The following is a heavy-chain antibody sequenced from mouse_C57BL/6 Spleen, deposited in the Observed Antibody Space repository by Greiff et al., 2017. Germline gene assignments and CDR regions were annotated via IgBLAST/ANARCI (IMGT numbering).Heavy chain of an antibody. CDR3: ARNYYYGSSYYAMDY. D-gene: IGHD1-1*01. CDR1: GFNIKNTY. Sequence: EVQLVESVAELVRPGASVKLSCTASGFNIKNTYMHWVKQRPEQGLEWIGRIDPADGNTKYAPKFQGKATITADTSSNTAYLQLSNLTSEDTAIYYCARNYYYGSSYYAMDYWGQGTSVTVAS. J-gene: IGHJ4*01. V-gene: IGHV14-3*01. CDR2: IDPADGNT.